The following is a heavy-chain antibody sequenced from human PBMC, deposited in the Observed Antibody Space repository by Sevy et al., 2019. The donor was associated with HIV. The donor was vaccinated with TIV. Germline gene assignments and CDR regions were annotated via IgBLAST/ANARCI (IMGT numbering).Heavy chain of an antibody. V-gene: IGHV3-48*01. CDR3: ARAPRSYYYDSTGSCMDY. CDR1: GFTFSSYS. J-gene: IGHJ4*02. Sequence: GGSLRLSCAASGFTFSSYSMNWVRQAPGKGLEWVSYISSSSSTINYADSVKGRFTISRDNAKNSLYLQMNSLRAEDTAVYYCARAPRSYYYDSTGSCMDYWGQGTLVTVSS. CDR2: ISSSSSTI. D-gene: IGHD3-22*01.